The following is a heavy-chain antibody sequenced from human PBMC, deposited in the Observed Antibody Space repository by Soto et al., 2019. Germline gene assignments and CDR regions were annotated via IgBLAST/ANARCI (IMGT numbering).Heavy chain of an antibody. CDR1: GGFSSSGDYY. V-gene: IGHV4-30-4*01. D-gene: IGHD3-22*01. CDR2: IYYSGST. J-gene: IGHJ4*02. CDR3: ARADSSGYSYFDY. Sequence: SETLSLTCTVSGGFSSSGDYYWSWIRQPPGTGLEWIGYIYYSGSTYYNPSLESRVTISVDTSKNQFSLKLSSVTAADTAVYYCARADSSGYSYFDYWGQGSLVTVSS.